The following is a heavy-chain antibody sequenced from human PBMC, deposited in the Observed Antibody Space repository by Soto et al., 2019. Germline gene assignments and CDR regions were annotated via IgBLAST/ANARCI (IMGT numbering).Heavy chain of an antibody. CDR1: GGSVRAPDW. Sequence: SETLSLTCTLSGGSVRAPDWWNWVRQSPDKGLEWIAEVHISGHSNFNPSLRSRVSVSIDSSKNQFYLNLNSVTAADTAIYYCARVRQGCSANNCYFDPWVQGTQVTVSS. J-gene: IGHJ5*01. CDR3: ARVRQGCSANNCYFDP. D-gene: IGHD1-1*01. CDR2: VHISGHS. V-gene: IGHV4-4*02.